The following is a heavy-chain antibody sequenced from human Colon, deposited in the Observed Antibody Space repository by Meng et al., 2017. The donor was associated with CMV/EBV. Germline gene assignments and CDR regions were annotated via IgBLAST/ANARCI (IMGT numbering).Heavy chain of an antibody. V-gene: IGHV3-74*01. CDR3: AVDIMPVGGTFDF. CDR1: GLTFSHSL. CDR2: TTGGGSRT. J-gene: IGHJ4*02. Sequence: VSGLTFSHSLMHWVRQVPGKGLVWVSYTTGGGSRTAYADSVEGRFTISRDTAENTLYLQMNSLRADDTAVYYCAVDIMPVGGTFDFWGQGALVTVSS. D-gene: IGHD6-19*01.